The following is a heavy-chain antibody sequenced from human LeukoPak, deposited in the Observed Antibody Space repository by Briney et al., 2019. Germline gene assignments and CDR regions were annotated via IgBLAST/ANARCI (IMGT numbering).Heavy chain of an antibody. D-gene: IGHD4-23*01. V-gene: IGHV4-38-2*02. Sequence: SETLSLTCTVSGYSISSGYYWGWIRPPPGKGLEWIGSIYHSGSTYYNPSLKSRVTISVDTPKNQFSLKLSSVTAADTAVYYCARVFTVVTAIDYWGQGTLVTVSS. CDR1: GYSISSGYY. CDR2: IYHSGST. J-gene: IGHJ4*02. CDR3: ARVFTVVTAIDY.